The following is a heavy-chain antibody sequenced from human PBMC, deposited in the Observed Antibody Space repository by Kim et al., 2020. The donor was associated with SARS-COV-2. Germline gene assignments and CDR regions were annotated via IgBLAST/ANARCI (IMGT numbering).Heavy chain of an antibody. V-gene: IGHV4-34*01. CDR2: INHSGST. Sequence: SETLSLTCAVYGGSFSGYYWSWIRQPPGKGLEWIGEINHSGSTNYNPSLKSRVTISVDTSKNQFSLKLSSVTAADTAVYYCARAAGAARTFDYWGQGTLVTVSS. CDR3: ARAAGAARTFDY. J-gene: IGHJ4*02. D-gene: IGHD6-6*01. CDR1: GGSFSGYY.